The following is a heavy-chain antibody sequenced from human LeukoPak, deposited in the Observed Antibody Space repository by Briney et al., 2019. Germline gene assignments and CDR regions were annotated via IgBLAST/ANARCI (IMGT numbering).Heavy chain of an antibody. CDR1: GYTFTSYG. V-gene: IGHV1-18*01. J-gene: IGHJ4*02. CDR3: ASGYCSSTSCYTLDY. D-gene: IGHD2-2*02. Sequence: VASVKVPCKASGYTFTSYGISWVRQAPGQGLEWMGWISAYNGNTNYAQKLQGRVTMTTDTSTSTAYMELRSLRSDDTAVYYCASGYCSSTSCYTLDYWGQGTLVTVSS. CDR2: ISAYNGNT.